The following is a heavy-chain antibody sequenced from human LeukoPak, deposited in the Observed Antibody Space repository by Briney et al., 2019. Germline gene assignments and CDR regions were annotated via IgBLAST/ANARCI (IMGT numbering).Heavy chain of an antibody. D-gene: IGHD4-11*01. CDR2: FDPEDGET. J-gene: IGHJ4*02. CDR3: ARVLQVKFDY. CDR1: GYTLTELS. Sequence: GASVKVSCKISGYTLTELSMHWVRQAPGKGLEWMGGFDPEDGETIYAQKFQGRVTMTTDTSTSTVNMELRSLRSDDTAVYYCARVLQVKFDYWGQGMLVTVSS. V-gene: IGHV1-24*01.